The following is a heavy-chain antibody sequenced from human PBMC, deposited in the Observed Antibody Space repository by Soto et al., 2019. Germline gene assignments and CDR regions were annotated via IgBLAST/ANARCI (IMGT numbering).Heavy chain of an antibody. J-gene: IGHJ5*02. CDR2: IYHTGTT. CDR1: GGSISSGDYY. CDR3: ARMRIATFAEVNEGGFDP. V-gene: IGHV4-31*02. Sequence: QVQLQESGPGLVKPSQTLSLTCYVSGGSISSGDYYWSWIRQHAGKGLEWIGHIYHTGTTDHNPSLQSRLKISLDTPNNQFSLSLSSVTAADSAVYYCARMRIATFAEVNEGGFDPWGQGTLVTVSS. D-gene: IGHD3-3*01.